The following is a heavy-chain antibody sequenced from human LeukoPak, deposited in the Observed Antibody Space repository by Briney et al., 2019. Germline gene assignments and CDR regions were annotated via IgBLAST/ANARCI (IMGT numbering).Heavy chain of an antibody. D-gene: IGHD3-16*01. Sequence: SETLSLTCTVSGDSISSSNYFWGWIRQPPRKGLEWMGSMFYYGSTYYNASLKSRATISLDTSKKQFSLKLRAVTAADTAVYYCARGEITSLLNWFDPWGQGILVTVSS. J-gene: IGHJ5*02. CDR3: ARGEITSLLNWFDP. CDR2: MFYYGST. CDR1: GDSISSSNYF. V-gene: IGHV4-39*07.